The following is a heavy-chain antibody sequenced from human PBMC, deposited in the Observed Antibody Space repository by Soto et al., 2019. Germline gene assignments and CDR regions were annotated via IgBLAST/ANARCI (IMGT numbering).Heavy chain of an antibody. CDR1: GFTFSSYG. V-gene: IGHV3-30*18. CDR3: ANDAPFLNY. CDR2: ISYDGSNK. J-gene: IGHJ4*02. Sequence: QVQLVETGGGVVQPGRSLRLSCAASGFTFSSYGMHWARQAPGKGLEWVAVISYDGSNKYYADSVKGRFTISRDNSKNTLYLQMNSLRAEDTAVYYCANDAPFLNYWGQGTLVTVSS.